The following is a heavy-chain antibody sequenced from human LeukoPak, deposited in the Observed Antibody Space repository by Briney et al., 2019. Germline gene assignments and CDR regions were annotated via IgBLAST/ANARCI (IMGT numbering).Heavy chain of an antibody. CDR3: AREYYDIGEDWFDP. V-gene: IGHV4-59*01. Sequence: SETLSLTCTVSGGSISSYYWSWIRQPPGKGLEWIGYIYYSGSTNYNPSLKSRVTISVDTSKNQFSLKLSSVTAADTAVYYCAREYYDIGEDWFDPWGQGTLVTVSS. J-gene: IGHJ5*02. CDR2: IYYSGST. CDR1: GGSISSYY. D-gene: IGHD3-9*01.